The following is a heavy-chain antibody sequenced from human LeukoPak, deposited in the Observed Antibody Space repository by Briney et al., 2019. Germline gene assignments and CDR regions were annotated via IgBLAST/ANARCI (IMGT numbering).Heavy chain of an antibody. CDR1: GYTFTGYY. CDR2: INPNSGGT. D-gene: IGHD5-18*01. Sequence: ASVKVSCKASGYTFTGYYMHWVRQAPGQGLEWMGWINPNSGGTNYAQKFQGRVTMTRDTSISTAYMELNRLKSDDTAVYYCARGQYNYGRDWFDPWGQGTLVTVSS. V-gene: IGHV1-2*02. CDR3: ARGQYNYGRDWFDP. J-gene: IGHJ5*02.